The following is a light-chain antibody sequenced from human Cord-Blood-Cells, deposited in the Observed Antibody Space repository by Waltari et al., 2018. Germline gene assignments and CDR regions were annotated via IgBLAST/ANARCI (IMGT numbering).Light chain of an antibody. Sequence: DIQMTQSPSSLSASVGDRVTITCRASQSISSYVNWYQQKPGKAPKLLIYAASSLQSGVPSRFSGSGSGTDFTLTISSLQPEDFATYYCQQSYSTPRDFGQGTRLEIK. J-gene: IGKJ5*01. CDR1: QSISSY. V-gene: IGKV1-39*01. CDR3: QQSYSTPRD. CDR2: AAS.